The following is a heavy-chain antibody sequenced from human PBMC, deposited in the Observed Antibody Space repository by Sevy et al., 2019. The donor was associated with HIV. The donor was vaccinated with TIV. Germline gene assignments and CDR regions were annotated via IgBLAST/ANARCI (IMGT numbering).Heavy chain of an antibody. D-gene: IGHD2-8*02. CDR3: ARGVLESYYYYYGMDV. CDR1: GGTFSSYA. V-gene: IGHV1-69*13. Sequence: ASVKVSCKASGGTFSSYAISWVRQAPGQGLEWMGGIIPIFGTANYAQKFQGRVTITADESTSTAYMGLSSLRSEDTAVYYCARGVLESYYYYYGMDVWGQGTTVTVSS. J-gene: IGHJ6*02. CDR2: IIPIFGTA.